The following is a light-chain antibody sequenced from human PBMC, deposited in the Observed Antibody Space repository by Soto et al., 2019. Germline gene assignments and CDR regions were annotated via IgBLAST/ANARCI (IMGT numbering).Light chain of an antibody. J-gene: IGKJ1*01. CDR3: QHCSTSTWT. CDR1: RAIRSTS. CDR2: GGS. Sequence: IVLTQSPGTLSLSPGETATLSCRATRAIRSTSLVWYQKKPGQAPRLLIYGGSTRATGLPDRFSGRGFETDFTLTITELEPEDFAVYYCQHCSTSTWTFGQGTKVDIK. V-gene: IGKV3-20*01.